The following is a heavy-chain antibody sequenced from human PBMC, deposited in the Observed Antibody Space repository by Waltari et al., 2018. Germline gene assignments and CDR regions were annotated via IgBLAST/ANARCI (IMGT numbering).Heavy chain of an antibody. Sequence: QVQLVESGGGVVQPGMSLRLSCAASGSTFISYAMHWVRQAPGKGLEWVAVISYYGSNKHYADSVKGRFTISRDNSKNTLYLQMNSLRAEDTAVYYCARALGAAGTGGKNWFDPWGQGTLVTVSS. J-gene: IGHJ5*02. CDR3: ARALGAAGTGGKNWFDP. D-gene: IGHD6-13*01. V-gene: IGHV3-30-3*01. CDR1: GSTFISYA. CDR2: ISYYGSNK.